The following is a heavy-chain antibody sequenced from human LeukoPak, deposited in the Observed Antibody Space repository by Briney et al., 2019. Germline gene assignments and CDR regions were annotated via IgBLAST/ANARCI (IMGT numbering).Heavy chain of an antibody. D-gene: IGHD5-12*01. CDR3: AKEMKQWMHFDY. V-gene: IGHV3-30*18. CDR2: ISHDGSNT. CDR1: GFTFSRSA. J-gene: IGHJ4*02. Sequence: GRSLRLSCAASGFTFSRSAVHWVRQAPGKGLEWVAVISHDGSNTDYTDSVKGRFTISRDNSKNTLYLQMNSLRAEDTAVYYCAKEMKQWMHFDYWGQGTLVTVSS.